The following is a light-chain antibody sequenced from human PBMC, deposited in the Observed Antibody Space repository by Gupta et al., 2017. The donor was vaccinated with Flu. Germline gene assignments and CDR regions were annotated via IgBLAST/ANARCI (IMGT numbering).Light chain of an antibody. V-gene: IGLV2-8*01. Sequence: SALTQPPSASGSPGQSVTISCTGTSSDVGVYKYVSWYQQYPGKAPKLVIYEVNKRPAGVPDRFSGSLSGNTASLAVSGLQAEEEADYYCSSDGGSDKFVFGTGTRVTVL. CDR1: SSDVGVYKY. CDR2: EVN. CDR3: SSDGGSDKFV. J-gene: IGLJ1*01.